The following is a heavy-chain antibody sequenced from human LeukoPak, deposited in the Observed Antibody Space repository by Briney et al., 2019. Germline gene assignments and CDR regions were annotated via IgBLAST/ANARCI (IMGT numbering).Heavy chain of an antibody. CDR3: AKDRAARPFYFDY. V-gene: IGHV3-30-3*01. CDR2: ISYDGSNK. CDR1: GFTFSSYA. D-gene: IGHD6-6*01. Sequence: GGSLRLSCAASGFTFSSYAMHWVRQAPGKGLEWVAVISYDGSNKYYADSVKGRFTISGDNSKNTLYLQMNSLRAEDTAVYYCAKDRAARPFYFDYWGQGTLVTVSS. J-gene: IGHJ4*02.